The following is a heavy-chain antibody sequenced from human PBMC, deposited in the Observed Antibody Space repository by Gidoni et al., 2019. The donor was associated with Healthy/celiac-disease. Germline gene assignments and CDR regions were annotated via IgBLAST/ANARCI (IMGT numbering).Heavy chain of an antibody. CDR2: LSYDGSNK. V-gene: IGHV3-30-3*01. J-gene: IGHJ6*02. CDR1: GFTFSRYA. Sequence: QVQLVESGGGVVQPGRSLRLSCAASGFTFSRYALHWVRQAPGKGLELVAVLSYDGSNKYYADSVKGRFTISRDNSKNTLYLQMNSLRAEDTAVYYCARDLGPGDDFWSGYEVLRNYYGMDVWGQGTTVTVSS. CDR3: ARDLGPGDDFWSGYEVLRNYYGMDV. D-gene: IGHD3-3*01.